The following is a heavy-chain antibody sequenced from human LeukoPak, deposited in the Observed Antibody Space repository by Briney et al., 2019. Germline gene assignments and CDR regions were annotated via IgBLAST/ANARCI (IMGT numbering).Heavy chain of an antibody. Sequence: YTFTSXYXHWVRQAPGQGXEXMXIINPSGGSTIYAQKFQGRVTMTRETSTSKVYMEVSRLRSEDTAVYYCARGVDIVVVPAAIHPWGQGTLVTVSS. J-gene: IGHJ5*02. CDR1: YTFTSXY. D-gene: IGHD2-2*03. V-gene: IGHV1-46*03. CDR3: ARGVDIVVVPAAIHP. CDR2: INPSGGST.